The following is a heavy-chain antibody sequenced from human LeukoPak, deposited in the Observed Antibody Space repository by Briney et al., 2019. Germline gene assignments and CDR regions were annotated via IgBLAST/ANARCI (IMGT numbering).Heavy chain of an antibody. CDR2: IYYSGST. Sequence: PSETLSLTCTVSGGSISSYYWSWIRQPPGQGLEWIGYIYYSGSTNYNPSLKSRVTISVDTSKNQFSLKLSSVTAADTAVYYCARDGGYSGYDWGHFDYWGQGTLVTVSS. V-gene: IGHV4-59*01. D-gene: IGHD5-12*01. CDR3: ARDGGYSGYDWGHFDY. J-gene: IGHJ4*02. CDR1: GGSISSYY.